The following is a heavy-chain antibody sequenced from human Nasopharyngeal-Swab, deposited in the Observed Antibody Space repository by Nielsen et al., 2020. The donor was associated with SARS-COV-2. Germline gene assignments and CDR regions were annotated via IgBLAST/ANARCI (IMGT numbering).Heavy chain of an antibody. J-gene: IGHJ6*02. Sequence: WIRQPPGKGLGWVSSISSSSSYIYYADSVKGRFTISRDNAKNSLYLQMNSLRAEDTAVYYCARDPVATLNYYYYGMDVWGQGTTVTVSS. V-gene: IGHV3-21*01. D-gene: IGHD5-12*01. CDR3: ARDPVATLNYYYYGMDV. CDR2: ISSSSSYI.